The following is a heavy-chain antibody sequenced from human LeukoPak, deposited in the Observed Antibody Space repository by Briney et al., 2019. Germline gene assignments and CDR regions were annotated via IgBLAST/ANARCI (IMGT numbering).Heavy chain of an antibody. D-gene: IGHD4-23*01. CDR1: GFSFTSYG. V-gene: IGHV3-33*01. J-gene: IGHJ4*02. Sequence: GRSLRLSCAASGFSFTSYGMHWVRQAPGKGLEWVAVIWYDGTNKYYADSVKGRFTISRDTSNNMLYLQMNSLRAEDTAVYYCARVSESGNSDYWGQGTLVTVSS. CDR3: ARVSESGNSDY. CDR2: IWYDGTNK.